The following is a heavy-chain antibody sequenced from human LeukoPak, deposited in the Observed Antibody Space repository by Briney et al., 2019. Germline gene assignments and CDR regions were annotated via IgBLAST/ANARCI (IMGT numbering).Heavy chain of an antibody. CDR3: AKDAFSSGWSYFDY. D-gene: IGHD6-19*01. CDR2: VSYDGTNK. J-gene: IGHJ4*02. Sequence: PGGSLRLSCAASGFTLYSYAMHWVRQAPGKGRKWVAAVSYDGTNKYYADSVKGRFTISRDNSKNTLDLQMNSLRAEDTAVYYCAKDAFSSGWSYFDYWGQGTLVTVSS. CDR1: GFTLYSYA. V-gene: IGHV3-30*18.